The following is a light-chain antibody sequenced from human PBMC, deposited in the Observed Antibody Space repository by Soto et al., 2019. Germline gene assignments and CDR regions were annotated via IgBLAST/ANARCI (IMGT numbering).Light chain of an antibody. CDR1: QDISSW. CDR3: QQYHTSPYT. CDR2: RAS. V-gene: IGKV1-5*03. Sequence: DIQMTQSPSTLSASVGDRVIMTCRASQDISSWLAWYQQKPGTAPKLLIYRASSLQSGVPSRFSGSDSDTEFTLTITSLQPDDSATYYCQQYHTSPYTFGQGTKLEIK. J-gene: IGKJ2*01.